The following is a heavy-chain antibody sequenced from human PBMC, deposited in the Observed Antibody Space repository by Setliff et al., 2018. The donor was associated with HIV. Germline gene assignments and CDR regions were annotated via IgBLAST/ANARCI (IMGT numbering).Heavy chain of an antibody. J-gene: IGHJ4*02. Sequence: SGPTLVNPTQTLTLTCTFSGFSLSTRQVGVGWIRQPPGKALEWLALIYWDDDKRYSPSLKNRLTITKDTSKNQVVLTMTNMDPVDTATYFCARRDSNYKVGYLDYWGQGTLVTVSS. CDR1: GFSLSTRQVG. D-gene: IGHD4-4*01. CDR2: IYWDDDK. CDR3: ARRDSNYKVGYLDY. V-gene: IGHV2-5*02.